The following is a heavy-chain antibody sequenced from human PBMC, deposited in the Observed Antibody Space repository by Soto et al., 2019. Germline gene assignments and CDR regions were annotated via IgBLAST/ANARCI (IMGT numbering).Heavy chain of an antibody. Sequence: SSVKVSCKASGYTFTGYYMHWVRQAPGQGLEWMGWINPNSGGTNYAQKFQGRVTMTRDTSISTAYMELSRLRSDDTAVYYCARSVILPGYYPETFDDSGQGILVTVSS. CDR3: ARSVILPGYYPETFDD. CDR1: GYTFTGYY. D-gene: IGHD3-9*01. CDR2: INPNSGGT. V-gene: IGHV1-2*02. J-gene: IGHJ4*02.